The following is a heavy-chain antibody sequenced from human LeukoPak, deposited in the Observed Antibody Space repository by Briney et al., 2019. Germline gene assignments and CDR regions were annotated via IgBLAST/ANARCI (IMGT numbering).Heavy chain of an antibody. D-gene: IGHD4-17*01. CDR2: ISYSGSTI. Sequence: GGSLRLSCAASGFTFSDYYMSWIRQAPGKGLEWVSYISYSGSTIYYADSVKGRFTISRDNAKNSLFLQMNSLRVEDTALYYCTRDGYADSATDGFDVWGQGTMVTVSS. V-gene: IGHV3-11*04. J-gene: IGHJ3*01. CDR3: TRDGYADSATDGFDV. CDR1: GFTFSDYY.